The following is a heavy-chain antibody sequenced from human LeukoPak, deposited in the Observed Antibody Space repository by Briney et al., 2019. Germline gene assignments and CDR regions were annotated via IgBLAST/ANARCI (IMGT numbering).Heavy chain of an antibody. Sequence: SETLSLTCTVSGGSISNYYWSWIRQPPGKGLEWIGYIYYSGSTNYNPSLKSRVTISVDTSKNQFSLKLSSVTAADTAVYYCARYQLGFRFDPWGQGTLVTVSS. D-gene: IGHD2-2*01. V-gene: IGHV4-59*12. J-gene: IGHJ5*02. CDR1: GGSISNYY. CDR3: ARYQLGFRFDP. CDR2: IYYSGST.